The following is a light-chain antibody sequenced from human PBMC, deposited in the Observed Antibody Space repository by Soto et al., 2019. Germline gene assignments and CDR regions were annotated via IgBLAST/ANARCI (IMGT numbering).Light chain of an antibody. CDR3: VSYTTSAPYV. CDR1: SSDVGNYIF. Sequence: QPASVSGAPGQSITISCTGTSSDVGNYIFVSWYRQHPGKAPKLMIYDINNRPSGVSNRFSGSKSGNTASLTISGLQAEDEADYYCVSYTTSAPYVFGTGTKVTVL. J-gene: IGLJ1*01. CDR2: DIN. V-gene: IGLV2-14*01.